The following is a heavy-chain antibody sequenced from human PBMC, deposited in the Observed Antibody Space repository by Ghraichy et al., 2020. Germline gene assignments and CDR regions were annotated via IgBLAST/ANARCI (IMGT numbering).Heavy chain of an antibody. J-gene: IGHJ4*02. CDR2: INYSGST. Sequence: GSLSLTCTVSGGSISSYYWSWIRQPPGKGLEWIGYINYSGSTNYNPSLKSRVTISVDTSKNQFSLRLSSVTAADTAVYYCARVYSSSWYGGFDYWGQGTLVTVSS. D-gene: IGHD6-13*01. V-gene: IGHV4-59*01. CDR3: ARVYSSSWYGGFDY. CDR1: GGSISSYY.